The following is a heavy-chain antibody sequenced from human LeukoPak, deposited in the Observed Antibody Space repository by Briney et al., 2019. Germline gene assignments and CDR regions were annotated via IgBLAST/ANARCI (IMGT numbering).Heavy chain of an antibody. Sequence: GASVKVSCKASGYTFTGYYMHWVRQAPGQGLEWMGWINPNSGGTNYAQKFQGRVTMTTDTSTSTASMELRSLRSDDTAVYYCARERGYDSSGYYHDAFDVWGQGTMVTVSS. J-gene: IGHJ3*01. CDR3: ARERGYDSSGYYHDAFDV. CDR1: GYTFTGYY. CDR2: INPNSGGT. V-gene: IGHV1-2*02. D-gene: IGHD3-22*01.